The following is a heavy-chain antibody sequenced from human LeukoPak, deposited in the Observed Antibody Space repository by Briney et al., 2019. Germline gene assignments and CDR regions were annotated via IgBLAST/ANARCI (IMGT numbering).Heavy chain of an antibody. Sequence: KPSETLSLTCGVSGYSISSGYYWGWIRQPPGKGLEWIGCIYHSGSTYFHPSFKSRVTISVDTSKNQFSLRLSSVTAADTAVYYCARVGGPFDIWGQGPMVTVSS. J-gene: IGHJ3*02. CDR1: GYSISSGYY. CDR3: ARVGGPFDI. V-gene: IGHV4-38-2*01. D-gene: IGHD3-16*01. CDR2: IYHSGST.